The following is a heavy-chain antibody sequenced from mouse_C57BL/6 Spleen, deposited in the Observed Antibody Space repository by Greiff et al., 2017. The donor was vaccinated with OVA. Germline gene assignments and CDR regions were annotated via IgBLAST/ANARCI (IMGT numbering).Heavy chain of an antibody. D-gene: IGHD2-3*01. CDR2: INPNNGGT. CDR1: GYTFTDYY. J-gene: IGHJ4*01. V-gene: IGHV1-26*01. CDR3: AKTPLWLLPFGDY. Sequence: EVQLQQSGPELVKPGASVKISCKASGYTFTDYYMNWVKQSHGKSLEWIGDINPNNGGTSYNQKFKGKATLTVDKSSSTAYMELRSLTSEDSAVYYCAKTPLWLLPFGDYWGQGTSVTVSS.